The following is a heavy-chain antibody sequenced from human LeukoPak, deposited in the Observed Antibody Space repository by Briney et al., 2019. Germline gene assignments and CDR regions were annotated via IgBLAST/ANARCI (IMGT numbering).Heavy chain of an antibody. CDR1: GYTFTGYY. CDR3: ARVRSGSEDVGDF. D-gene: IGHD1-26*01. CDR2: ISAKTGNT. V-gene: IGHV1-18*04. Sequence: GASVKVSCKASGYTFTGYYMHWVRQAPGQGLEWMGWISAKTGNTNYALKHQGRVTLTTDASTNTAYMEVRRLTSDDTAIYYCARVRSGSEDVGDFWGQGTLVTVSS. J-gene: IGHJ4*02.